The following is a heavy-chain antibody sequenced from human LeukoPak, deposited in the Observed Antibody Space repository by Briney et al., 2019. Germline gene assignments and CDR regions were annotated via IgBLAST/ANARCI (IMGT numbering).Heavy chain of an antibody. Sequence: PGGSLRLSCAASGFTVSSNYMSWVRQAPGKGLEWASVIYSGGSTYYADSVKGRFTISRDDSKNTLYLQMNSLRAEDTAVYYCASRDFWSGYYYSWGQGTLVTVSS. D-gene: IGHD3-3*01. CDR3: ASRDFWSGYYYS. V-gene: IGHV3-53*01. CDR1: GFTVSSNY. J-gene: IGHJ4*02. CDR2: IYSGGST.